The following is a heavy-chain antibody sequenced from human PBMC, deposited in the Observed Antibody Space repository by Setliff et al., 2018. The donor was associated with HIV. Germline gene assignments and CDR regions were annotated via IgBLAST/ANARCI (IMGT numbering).Heavy chain of an antibody. J-gene: IGHJ4*02. D-gene: IGHD3-22*01. CDR1: GFSLSNTRMG. CDR2: IFSDDEK. Sequence: SGPTLVHPTETLTLTCTVSGFSLSNTRMGVSWIRQPPGKALEWLTHIFSDDEKSYSTSLKSRLTISKDTSKSQVVLTMTNLDPVDTATYYCARLMKTYYYDTSGYYAPWGNFDHWGQGTLVTVSS. V-gene: IGHV2-26*01. CDR3: ARLMKTYYYDTSGYYAPWGNFDH.